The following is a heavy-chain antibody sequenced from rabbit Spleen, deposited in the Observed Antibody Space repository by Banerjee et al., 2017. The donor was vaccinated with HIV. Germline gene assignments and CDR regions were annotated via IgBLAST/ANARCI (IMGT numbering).Heavy chain of an antibody. CDR1: GFSFSDRDV. CDR2: INASTGKP. D-gene: IGHD8-1*01. CDR3: ARDTGSSFSSYGMDL. Sequence: QEQLVESGGGLVQPEGSLTLTCKASGFSFSDRDVMCWVRQAPGKGLQWIACINASTGKPVYATWASGRFTISRTSSTTVTLHMTSLTAADRATYFCARDTGSSFSSYGMDLWGQGTLVTVS. J-gene: IGHJ6*01. V-gene: IGHV1S45*01.